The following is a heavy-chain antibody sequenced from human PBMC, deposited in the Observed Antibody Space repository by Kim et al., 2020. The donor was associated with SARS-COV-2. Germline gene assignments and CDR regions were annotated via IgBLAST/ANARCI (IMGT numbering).Heavy chain of an antibody. CDR1: GGSFSGYY. Sequence: SETLSLTCAVYGGSFSGYYWSWIRQPPGKGLEWIGEINHSGSTNYNPSLKSRVTISVDTSKNQFSLKLSSVTAADTAVYYCARGRGYPYSSSAYYYYGMDVWGQGTTVTVSS. CDR3: ARGRGYPYSSSAYYYYGMDV. J-gene: IGHJ6*02. D-gene: IGHD6-6*01. CDR2: INHSGST. V-gene: IGHV4-34*01.